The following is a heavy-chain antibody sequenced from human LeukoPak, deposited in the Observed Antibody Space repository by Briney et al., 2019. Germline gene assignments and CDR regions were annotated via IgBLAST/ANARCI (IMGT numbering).Heavy chain of an antibody. V-gene: IGHV3-30*02. Sequence: PGGSLRLSCAASGFTFSSYGMRWVRQAPGKGLEWVAFIRYDGSNKYYADSVKGRFTISRDNSKNTLYLQMNSLRAEDTAVYYCAKGITIFGVATDAFDIWGQGTMVTVSS. J-gene: IGHJ3*02. CDR1: GFTFSSYG. D-gene: IGHD3-3*01. CDR3: AKGITIFGVATDAFDI. CDR2: IRYDGSNK.